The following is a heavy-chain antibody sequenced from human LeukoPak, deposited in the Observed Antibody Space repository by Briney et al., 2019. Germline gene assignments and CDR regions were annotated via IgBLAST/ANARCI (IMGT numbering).Heavy chain of an antibody. J-gene: IGHJ3*02. D-gene: IGHD3-9*01. Sequence: SETLSLTCSVSGGSISSYSWTWIRQPPGKGLEWIGFIDYSGGRNYNPSLKSRVTISADPSKNQFSLNLTSVTAADTAVYFCARDHPVADWAADIWARGTMVTVSS. CDR3: ARDHPVADWAADI. V-gene: IGHV4-59*01. CDR1: GGSISSYS. CDR2: IDYSGGR.